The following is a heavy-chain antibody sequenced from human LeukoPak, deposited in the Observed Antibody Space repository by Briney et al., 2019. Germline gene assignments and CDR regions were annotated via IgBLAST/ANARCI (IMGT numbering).Heavy chain of an antibody. V-gene: IGHV3-23*01. D-gene: IGHD1-26*01. J-gene: IGHJ6*03. Sequence: GGPLRLSCAASGFTFRSYAMSWVRQAPGKGLEWVSANSGSGGSTYYADSVKGRFNISRDNSKNTLYLQMYSLRAEDTAVYYCAKRGAVGATTFYYYYYMDVWGKGTTVTVSS. CDR2: NSGSGGST. CDR1: GFTFRSYA. CDR3: AKRGAVGATTFYYYYYMDV.